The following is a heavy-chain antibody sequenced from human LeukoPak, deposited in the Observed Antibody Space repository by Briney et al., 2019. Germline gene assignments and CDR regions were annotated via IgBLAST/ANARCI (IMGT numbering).Heavy chain of an antibody. CDR2: IIPIFGTA. V-gene: IGHV1-69*13. J-gene: IGHJ4*02. Sequence: ASVKVSCKASGGTFSSYAISWVRQAPGLGLEWMGGIIPIFGTANYAQTFQGRVTITADESTSTAYMELSSLRSEDTAVYYCARVAGNSYGYEGAFDYWGQGTLVTVSS. D-gene: IGHD5-18*01. CDR3: ARVAGNSYGYEGAFDY. CDR1: GGTFSSYA.